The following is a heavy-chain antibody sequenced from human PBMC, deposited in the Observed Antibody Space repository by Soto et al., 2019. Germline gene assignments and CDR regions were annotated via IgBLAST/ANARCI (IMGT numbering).Heavy chain of an antibody. CDR2: ISSSSSYI. CDR3: ARAGDGYTNWYFDL. D-gene: IGHD5-12*01. V-gene: IGHV3-21*01. Sequence: EVQLVESGGGLVKPGGSLRLSCAASGFTFSSYSMNWVRQAPGKGLGWVSSISSSSSYIYYADSVKGRFTISRDNAKNSLYLQMNSLRAEDTAVYYCARAGDGYTNWYFDLWGRGTLVTVSS. CDR1: GFTFSSYS. J-gene: IGHJ2*01.